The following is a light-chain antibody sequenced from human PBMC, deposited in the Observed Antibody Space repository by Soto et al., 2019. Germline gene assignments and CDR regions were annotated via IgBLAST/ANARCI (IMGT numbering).Light chain of an antibody. CDR3: GTWDSSLSAGV. CDR1: SSNIGHNY. J-gene: IGLJ2*01. CDR2: DNY. Sequence: QSVLTQPPSVSAAPGQRVTISCSGSSSNIGHNYVSWYQQLPGTAPKLLIYDNYKRPSGIPDRFSGSKSGTSATLGIAGLQTGDEADYYCGTWDSSLSAGVFGGGTKLTVL. V-gene: IGLV1-51*01.